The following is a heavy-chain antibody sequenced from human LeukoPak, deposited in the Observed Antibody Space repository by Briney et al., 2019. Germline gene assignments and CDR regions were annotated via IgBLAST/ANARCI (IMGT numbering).Heavy chain of an antibody. CDR1: GFTFSDYS. CDR2: MSSTSSYI. Sequence: PGGSLRLSXAASGFTFSDYSMNWVRQAPGQGLEWVSSMSSTSSYIYYADSVKGRFTISRDNAKNSLFLQMNSLRAEDTAVYYCARGGGYAFDIWGQGTMVTVSS. CDR3: ARGGGYAFDI. J-gene: IGHJ3*02. V-gene: IGHV3-21*01. D-gene: IGHD3-16*01.